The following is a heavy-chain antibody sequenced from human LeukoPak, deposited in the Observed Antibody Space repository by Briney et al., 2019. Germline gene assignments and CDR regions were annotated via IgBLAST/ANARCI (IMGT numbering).Heavy chain of an antibody. J-gene: IGHJ3*02. V-gene: IGHV4-59*11. Sequence: ASETLSLTCTVSRGSISSHYWTWMRQPPGKGLEWIGYAFYTGGSNYNPPLKSRVTISVDTSKSQFSLKLSSVTAADTAIYYCARDRVDSQGPALDIWGQGTMVTVSS. CDR2: AFYTGGS. CDR1: RGSISSHY. D-gene: IGHD2-15*01. CDR3: ARDRVDSQGPALDI.